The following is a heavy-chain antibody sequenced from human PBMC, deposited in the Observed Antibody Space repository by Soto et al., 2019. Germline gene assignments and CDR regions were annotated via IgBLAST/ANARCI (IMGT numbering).Heavy chain of an antibody. V-gene: IGHV3-30*18. J-gene: IGHJ4*02. CDR1: GFTFSSYG. Sequence: PGGSLRLSCAASGFTFSSYGMHWVRQAPGKGLEWVAVISYDASNKYYADSVKGRFTISRDNSKNTLYLQMNSLRAEDTAVYYCAKDVSGDGYNYDYWGQGTLVTVTS. CDR2: ISYDASNK. D-gene: IGHD5-12*01. CDR3: AKDVSGDGYNYDY.